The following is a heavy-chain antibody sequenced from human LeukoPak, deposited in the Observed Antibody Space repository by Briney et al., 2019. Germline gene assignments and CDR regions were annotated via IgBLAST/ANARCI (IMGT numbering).Heavy chain of an antibody. CDR2: INHSGST. CDR3: ARVAVAAPFFDY. Sequence: SETLSLTCAVYGGSFSGYYWSWIRQPPGKGLEWIGEINHSGSTNYNPSLMSRVTISVDTSKNQFSLKLSSVTAADTAVYYCARVAVAAPFFDYWGQGTLVTVSS. D-gene: IGHD6-19*01. V-gene: IGHV4-34*01. CDR1: GGSFSGYY. J-gene: IGHJ4*02.